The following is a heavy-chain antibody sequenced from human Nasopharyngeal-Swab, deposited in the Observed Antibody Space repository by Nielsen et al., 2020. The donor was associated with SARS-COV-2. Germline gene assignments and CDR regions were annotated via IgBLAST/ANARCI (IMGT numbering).Heavy chain of an antibody. CDR3: ARMDFIASRDY. Sequence: GGSLRLSCEVSGFSVSYNYMSWVRQAPGKGLEWVAVIYSRGETHYTDSVRGRFTISRGNSKNMVNLQLNSLRAEDTAVYYCARMDFIASRDYWGQGTLVTVSS. V-gene: IGHV3-53*01. CDR1: GFSVSYNY. CDR2: IYSRGET. D-gene: IGHD6-13*01. J-gene: IGHJ4*02.